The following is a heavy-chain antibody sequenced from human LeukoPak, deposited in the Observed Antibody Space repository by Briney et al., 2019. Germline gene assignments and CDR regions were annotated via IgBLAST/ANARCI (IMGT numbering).Heavy chain of an antibody. CDR1: GGSISSSNW. D-gene: IGHD5-18*01. Sequence: SETLSLTCAASGGSISSSNWWSWVRQPPGKGLEWIGEIYHSGSTNYNPSLKSRVTISVDKSKNQFSLKLSSVTAADTAVYYCARSPRAYRYYYYGMDVWGQGTTVTVSS. CDR3: ARSPRAYRYYYYGMDV. V-gene: IGHV4-4*02. J-gene: IGHJ6*02. CDR2: IYHSGST.